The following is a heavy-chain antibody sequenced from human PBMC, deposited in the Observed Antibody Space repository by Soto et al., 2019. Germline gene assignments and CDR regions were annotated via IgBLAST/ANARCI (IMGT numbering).Heavy chain of an antibody. J-gene: IGHJ6*02. CDR1: GGFFSGYY. V-gene: IGHV4-34*01. CDR3: ARVRTKGYCSSTNCSRYYCYGMDV. Sequence: PEALCLTCAVYGGFFSGYYWSWIRQPPGKGLEWIGEINHSGSTNYNPSLKSRVTISVDTSKNQFSLKLSSVTAADTAVYYCARVRTKGYCSSTNCSRYYCYGMDVWGQGTTVTVSS. CDR2: INHSGST. D-gene: IGHD2-2*01.